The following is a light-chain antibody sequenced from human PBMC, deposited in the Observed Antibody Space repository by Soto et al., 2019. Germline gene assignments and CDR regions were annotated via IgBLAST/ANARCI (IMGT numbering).Light chain of an antibody. J-gene: IGKJ1*01. CDR2: GAS. CDR1: QSVSSN. CDR3: QQFSSTPSWT. V-gene: IGKV3-20*01. Sequence: EIVMTQSPATLSVSPGERATLSCGASQSVSSNLAWYQQKPGQAPRLLIYGASSRATGIPDRFSGSGSGTDFTLTISRMEPEDFAVYYCQQFSSTPSWTFGQGTKVDIK.